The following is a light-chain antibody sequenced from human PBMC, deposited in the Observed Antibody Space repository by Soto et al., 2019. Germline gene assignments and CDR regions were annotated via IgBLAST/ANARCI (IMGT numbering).Light chain of an antibody. CDR1: QGISNY. J-gene: IGKJ1*01. CDR3: QHYNSYGT. CDR2: DAS. Sequence: IQLTQSPSSLSASVWDRVTITCRASQGISNYLAWYQQKPGKVPKLLIYDASSLESGVPSRFSGSGSGTEFTLTISSVQPEDFASYYCQHYNSYGTFGQGTKVDIK. V-gene: IGKV1-13*02.